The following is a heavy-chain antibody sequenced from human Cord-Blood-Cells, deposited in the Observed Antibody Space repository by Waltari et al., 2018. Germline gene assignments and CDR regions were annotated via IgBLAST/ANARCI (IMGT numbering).Heavy chain of an antibody. V-gene: IGHV4-39*01. CDR3: AIYDSSGYYFDY. J-gene: IGHJ4*02. Sequence: QLQLQESGPGLVKPSATLSLTCTVSGGSITSSSYSWGWIRQPPGKGLEWIGRIYYSGSTYYNPSLKSRVTISVDTSKNQFSLKLSSVTAADTAVYYCAIYDSSGYYFDYWGQGTLVTVSS. D-gene: IGHD3-22*01. CDR2: IYYSGST. CDR1: GGSITSSSYS.